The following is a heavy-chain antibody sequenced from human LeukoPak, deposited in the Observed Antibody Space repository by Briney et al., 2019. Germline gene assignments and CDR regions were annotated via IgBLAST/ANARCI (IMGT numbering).Heavy chain of an antibody. CDR3: ARDAAYYDSSGYN. V-gene: IGHV3-48*04. CDR1: GFTFGAYA. D-gene: IGHD3-22*01. Sequence: QPGRSLRLSCTASGFTFGAYAMSWFRRAPGKGLEWVSYISSSSSTIYYADSVKGRSTISRDNAKNSLYLQMNSLRAEDTAVYYCARDAAYYDSSGYNWGQGTLVTVSS. J-gene: IGHJ4*02. CDR2: ISSSSSTI.